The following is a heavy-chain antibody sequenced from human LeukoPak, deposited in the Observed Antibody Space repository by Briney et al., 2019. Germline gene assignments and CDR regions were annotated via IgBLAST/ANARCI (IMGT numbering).Heavy chain of an antibody. D-gene: IGHD6-13*01. Sequence: SETLSLTCAVYGVSLSDYYWSWIRQPPGKGLEWIGEINHSGSTNYNPSLKSRVTMSVDTSRNQFSLKLTSVTAADTAVYYCARVRQQLVPDWFDPWGQGTLVTVSS. J-gene: IGHJ5*02. V-gene: IGHV4-34*01. CDR1: GVSLSDYY. CDR2: INHSGST. CDR3: ARVRQQLVPDWFDP.